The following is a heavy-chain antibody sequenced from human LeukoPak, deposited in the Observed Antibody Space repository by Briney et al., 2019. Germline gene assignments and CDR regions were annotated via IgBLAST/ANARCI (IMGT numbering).Heavy chain of an antibody. CDR3: ARGPGVYIVVVPAATHYYYYGMDV. J-gene: IGHJ6*02. V-gene: IGHV4-34*01. CDR1: GGSFSGYY. CDR2: INHSGST. Sequence: SETLSLTCAVYGGSFSGYYWSWIRQPPGKGLEWIGEINHSGSTNYNPSLKSRVTISVDTSKNQFSLKLSSVTAADTAVYYCARGPGVYIVVVPAATHYYYYGMDVWGQGTTVTVSS. D-gene: IGHD2-2*01.